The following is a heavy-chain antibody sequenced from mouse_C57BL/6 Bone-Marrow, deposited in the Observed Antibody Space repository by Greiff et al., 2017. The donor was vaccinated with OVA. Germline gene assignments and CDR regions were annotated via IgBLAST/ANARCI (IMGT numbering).Heavy chain of an antibody. CDR3: ARAYYAVDY. D-gene: IGHD3-1*01. CDR1: GYAFTNYL. CDR2: INPGSGGT. J-gene: IGHJ4*01. V-gene: IGHV1-54*01. Sequence: QVQLQQSGAELVRPETSVKVSCKASGYAFTNYLIEWVKQRPGQGLEWIGVINPGSGGTNYNEKFKGKATLTADKSSSTAYMQLSSLTSEDSAVYFCARAYYAVDYWGQGTSVTVSS.